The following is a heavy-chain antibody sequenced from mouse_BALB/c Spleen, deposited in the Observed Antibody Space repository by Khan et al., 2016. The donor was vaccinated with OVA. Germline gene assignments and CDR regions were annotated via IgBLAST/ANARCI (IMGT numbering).Heavy chain of an antibody. CDR2: IYPGTDNT. Sequence: QVRLQQSGAELVRPGASVKLSCKTSGYIFTSYWIHWVKQRSGQGLEWIARIYPGTDNTYYTEKVKDRATLTADKSSSTAYMQLSSLKSEDFAVYFCAREEALYYFDYWGQGTTLTVSS. CDR3: AREEALYYFDY. D-gene: IGHD3-2*02. J-gene: IGHJ2*01. V-gene: IGHV1S132*01. CDR1: GYIFTSYW.